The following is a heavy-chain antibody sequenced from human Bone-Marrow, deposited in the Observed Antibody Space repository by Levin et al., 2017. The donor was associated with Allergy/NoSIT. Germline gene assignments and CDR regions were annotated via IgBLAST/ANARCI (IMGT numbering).Heavy chain of an antibody. CDR3: AAGSGSPEY. D-gene: IGHD3-10*01. J-gene: IGHJ4*02. CDR1: GYPISRGYH. CDR2: IYHSGTT. Sequence: SQTLSLTCAVSGYPISRGYHWGWIRQPPGKGLKWIASIYHSGTTYYNPSLKSRVTISVDTSKNVFSLKLTSVTAADTAVYYCAAGSGSPEYWGQGILVAVSS. V-gene: IGHV4-38-2*01.